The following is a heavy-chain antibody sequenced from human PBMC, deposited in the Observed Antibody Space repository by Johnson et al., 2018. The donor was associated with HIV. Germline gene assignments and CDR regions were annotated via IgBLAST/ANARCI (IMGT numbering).Heavy chain of an antibody. Sequence: ESGLSWVRQVPGKGLEWVSGIDWNGRRTAYADSVKGRCTISRDNDRNSLYLQVNNLRVEDTALYFCVRRDSGSLSFDLWGQGTMVIVSS. V-gene: IGHV3-20*03. CDR1: ESG. CDR3: VRRDSGSLSFDL. D-gene: IGHD1-26*01. CDR2: IDWNGRRT. J-gene: IGHJ3*01.